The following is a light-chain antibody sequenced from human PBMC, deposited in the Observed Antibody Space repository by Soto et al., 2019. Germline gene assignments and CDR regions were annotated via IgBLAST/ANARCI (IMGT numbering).Light chain of an antibody. CDR1: QSISSW. J-gene: IGKJ1*01. CDR2: KAS. Sequence: IQMTQSPSSLSASVGDRVTITCRASQSISSWLAWYQQKPGKAPKLLIYKASSLESGVPSRFSGSGSGTEFTLTISSLQPDDFATYYCQQYKSYSRTFGQGTKVDI. CDR3: QQYKSYSRT. V-gene: IGKV1-5*03.